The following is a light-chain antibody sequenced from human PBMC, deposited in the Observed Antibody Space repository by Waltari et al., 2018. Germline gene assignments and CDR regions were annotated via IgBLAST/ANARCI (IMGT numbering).Light chain of an antibody. CDR3: QQYGSSPLT. CDR2: GAS. J-gene: IGKJ4*01. V-gene: IGKV3-20*01. CDR1: QSVSSNF. Sequence: EIVLTQSPGTLSLSPGERATLSCRASQSVSSNFLAWYQKKPGQAPRLLIYGASSRATGIPDRVSGSGSGTDFTLTISRLEPEDFAVYYCQQYGSSPLTFCGGTKVEIK.